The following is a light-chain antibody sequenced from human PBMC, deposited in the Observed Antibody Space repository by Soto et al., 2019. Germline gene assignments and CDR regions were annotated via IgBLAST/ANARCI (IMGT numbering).Light chain of an antibody. Sequence: DIVMTQSPLSLPVTPGEPASISCRSSQSLLHSNGYNYLDWYLQKPGQSPQLLIYLGSNRASGVPDRFSGSGSGTDCTLKISRVEAEDVWVYYCMQALQTPWTFGQGTKVEIK. CDR3: MQALQTPWT. CDR2: LGS. J-gene: IGKJ1*01. V-gene: IGKV2-28*01. CDR1: QSLLHSNGYNY.